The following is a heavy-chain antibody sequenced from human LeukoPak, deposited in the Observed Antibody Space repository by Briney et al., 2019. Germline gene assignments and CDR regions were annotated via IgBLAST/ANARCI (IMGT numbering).Heavy chain of an antibody. CDR3: AKGRKRETVEYYFDY. D-gene: IGHD4-11*01. Sequence: PGGSLRLSCAASGFTFISYAMQWVRKAPGKGLGLGVVISYDGSNKYYADSVKGRFTISGDNSKNTLYLQMNSLRAEDMALYYCAKGRKRETVEYYFDYWGQGTLVTVSS. V-gene: IGHV3-30-3*01. CDR2: ISYDGSNK. J-gene: IGHJ4*02. CDR1: GFTFISYA.